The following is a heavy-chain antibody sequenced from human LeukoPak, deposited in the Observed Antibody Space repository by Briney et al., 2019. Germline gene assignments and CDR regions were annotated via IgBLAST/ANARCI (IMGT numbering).Heavy chain of an antibody. CDR1: GYSISSGYY. V-gene: IGHV4-38-2*01. J-gene: IGHJ4*02. CDR2: IYHRGST. CDR3: ASSSSGWYHYYFGY. D-gene: IGHD6-19*01. Sequence: PSETLSLTCAVSGYSISSGYYWGWIRQPSGKGLEWIGSIYHRGSTYYNPSLKSRVTISVDTSKNQFSLKLSSVTAADTAVYYCASSSSGWYHYYFGYWGQGTLVTVSS.